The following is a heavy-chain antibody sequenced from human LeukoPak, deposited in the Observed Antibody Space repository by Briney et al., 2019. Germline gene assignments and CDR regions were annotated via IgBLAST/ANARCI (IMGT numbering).Heavy chain of an antibody. Sequence: PSETLSLNCTVSGVSSSSYYWSWLRQPPGQGLEWIGFIHYSGSTNYKPSLKSRVTISVDTSKNRLCLKLSSVTAADTAVYHGARAPSSSGWYFDNWGQGTLVTVSS. CDR3: ARAPSSSGWYFDN. CDR1: GVSSSSYY. J-gene: IGHJ4*02. CDR2: IHYSGST. V-gene: IGHV4-59*01. D-gene: IGHD6-19*01.